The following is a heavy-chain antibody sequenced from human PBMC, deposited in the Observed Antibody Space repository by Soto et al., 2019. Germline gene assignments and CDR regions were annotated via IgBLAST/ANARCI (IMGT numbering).Heavy chain of an antibody. J-gene: IGHJ4*02. CDR1: GGSISSYY. CDR3: AREAVATDTLDY. D-gene: IGHD5-12*01. CDR2: IYYSGST. Sequence: PSETLSLTCTVSGGSISSYYWSWIRQPPGKGLEWIGYIYYSGSTNYNPSLKSRVTISVDTSKNQFSLKLSSVTAADTAVYYCAREAVATDTLDYWGQGTLVTVLL. V-gene: IGHV4-59*01.